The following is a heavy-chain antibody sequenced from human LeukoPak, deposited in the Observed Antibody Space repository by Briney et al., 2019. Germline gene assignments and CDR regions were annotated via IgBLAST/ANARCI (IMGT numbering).Heavy chain of an antibody. D-gene: IGHD7-27*01. Sequence: ASVKVSCTASGYTFTGYYMHWVRQAPGQGLEWMGRINPNSGGTNYAQKFQGRVTMTRDTSISTAYMELSRLRSDDTAVYYCARGFPKALQLGIVDYWGQGTLVTVSS. J-gene: IGHJ4*02. CDR1: GYTFTGYY. V-gene: IGHV1-2*06. CDR2: INPNSGGT. CDR3: ARGFPKALQLGIVDY.